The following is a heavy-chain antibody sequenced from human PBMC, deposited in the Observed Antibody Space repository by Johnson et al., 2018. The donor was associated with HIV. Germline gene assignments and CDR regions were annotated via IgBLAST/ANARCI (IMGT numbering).Heavy chain of an antibody. D-gene: IGHD6-13*01. CDR3: AETPGIAAAGTGYAFDI. CDR2: IPFHGNQQ. Sequence: QVTLVESGGGVVQPGKSLTLSCVVSGLSFSNFGIHWVRQAPGKGPEWVAYIPFHGNQQYYGDSVKGRFTISRDNSRDTLFLEMNSLRAGDTAVYYCAETPGIAAAGTGYAFDIWGQGTMVTVSS. J-gene: IGHJ3*02. CDR1: GLSFSNFG. V-gene: IGHV3-30*03.